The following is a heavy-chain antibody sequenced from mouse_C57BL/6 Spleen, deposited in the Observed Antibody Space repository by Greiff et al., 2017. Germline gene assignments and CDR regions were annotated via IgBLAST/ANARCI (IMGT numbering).Heavy chain of an antibody. V-gene: IGHV5-17*01. J-gene: IGHJ3*01. CDR1: GFTFSDYG. Sequence: EVQLQESGGGLVKPGGSLKLSCAASGFTFSDYGMHWVRQAPEKGLEWVAYISSGSSTIYYADKVKGRFTISRDNAKNTLFLQMTSLRSEDTAMYYCARRDYYGNSAWFAYWGQGTLVTVSA. CDR3: ARRDYYGNSAWFAY. CDR2: ISSGSSTI. D-gene: IGHD2-1*01.